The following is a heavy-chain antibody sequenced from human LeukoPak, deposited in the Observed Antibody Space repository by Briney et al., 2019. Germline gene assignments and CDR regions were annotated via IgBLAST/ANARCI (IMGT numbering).Heavy chain of an antibody. CDR2: INPNSGGT. J-gene: IGHJ6*03. D-gene: IGHD3-10*01. V-gene: IGHV1-2*02. CDR1: GYTFTSYA. Sequence: ASVKVSCKASGYTFTSYAMNWVRQAPGQGLEWMGWINPNSGGTNYAQKFQGRVTMTRDTSIGTAYMELSRLRSGDTAVYYCATDGSGSYYKKAHYYYYYMDVWGKGTTVTVSS. CDR3: ATDGSGSYYKKAHYYYYYMDV.